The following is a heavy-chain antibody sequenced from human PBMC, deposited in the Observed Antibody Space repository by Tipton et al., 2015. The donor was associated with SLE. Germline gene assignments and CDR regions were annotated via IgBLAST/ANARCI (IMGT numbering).Heavy chain of an antibody. CDR2: ICDIGST. V-gene: IGHV4-59*01. D-gene: IGHD5-24*01. CDR3: ARKVNGQRWLQWGAFDI. CDR1: GGSISTYC. Sequence: TLSLTCTVSGGSISTYCWNWIRQPPGKGLEWIGDICDIGSTKYNPSLKSRVTISIDKSKNQYSLKLSSVTAADTAVYYCARKVNGQRWLQWGAFDIWGQGTMVTVSS. J-gene: IGHJ3*02.